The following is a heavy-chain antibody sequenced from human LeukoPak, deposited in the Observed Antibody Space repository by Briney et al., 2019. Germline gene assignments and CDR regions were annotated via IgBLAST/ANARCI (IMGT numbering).Heavy chain of an antibody. V-gene: IGHV3-30*18. D-gene: IGHD5-12*01. CDR2: ISYDGSNK. CDR1: GFTFSSYG. CDR3: AKDMRVVATILSNYYYYGMDV. Sequence: RPGGSLRLSCAASGFTFSSYGMHWVRQAPGKGLEWVAVISYDGSNKYYADSVKGRFTISRDNSKNTLYLQMNSLRAEDTAVYYCAKDMRVVATILSNYYYYGMDVWGQGTTVTVSS. J-gene: IGHJ6*02.